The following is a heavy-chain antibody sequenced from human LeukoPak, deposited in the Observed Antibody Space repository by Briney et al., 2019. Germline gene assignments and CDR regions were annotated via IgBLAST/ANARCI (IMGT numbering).Heavy chain of an antibody. CDR3: AGDQGVDYSNYFDY. CDR1: GFTFSSYW. J-gene: IGHJ4*02. Sequence: GGSLRLSCAASGFTFSSYWMSWVRQAPGKGLEWVANIKQDGSEKYYVDSVKGRFTISRDNSKNTLYLQMNSLRAEDTAVYYCAGDQGVDYSNYFDYWGQGTLVAVSS. CDR2: IKQDGSEK. V-gene: IGHV3-7*01. D-gene: IGHD4-11*01.